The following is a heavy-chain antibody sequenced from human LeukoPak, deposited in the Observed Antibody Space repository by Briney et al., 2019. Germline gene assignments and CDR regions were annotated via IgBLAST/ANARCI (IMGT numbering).Heavy chain of an antibody. D-gene: IGHD3-22*01. V-gene: IGHV3-33*01. CDR1: GFTFSSYG. Sequence: PGGSLRLSCAASGFTFSSYGMHWVRQAPGKGLEWVAVIWYDGSNKYYADSVKGRFTISRDNSKNTLYLQMNSLRAEDTAVYYCARSTGYYDSSVPYNWFDPWGQGTLVTVSS. CDR2: IWYDGSNK. J-gene: IGHJ5*02. CDR3: ARSTGYYDSSVPYNWFDP.